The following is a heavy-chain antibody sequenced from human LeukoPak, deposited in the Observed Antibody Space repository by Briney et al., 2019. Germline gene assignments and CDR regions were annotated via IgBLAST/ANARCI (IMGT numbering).Heavy chain of an antibody. CDR1: GYTFRNYY. Sequence: ASVKVSCKASGYTFRNYYIHWVRQAPGQGLEWMGYINPKSGGTKYAQKFQGRFTMTRDMSTSTDYMELSSLRSEDTAIYYCARDNSVGDNAWWFDPWGQGTLVTVSS. CDR3: ARDNSVGDNAWWFDP. J-gene: IGHJ5*02. D-gene: IGHD1-26*01. CDR2: INPKSGGT. V-gene: IGHV1-2*02.